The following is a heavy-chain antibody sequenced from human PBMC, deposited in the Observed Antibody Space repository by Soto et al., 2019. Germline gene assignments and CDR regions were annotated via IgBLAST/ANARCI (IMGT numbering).Heavy chain of an antibody. D-gene: IGHD3-10*01. V-gene: IGHV1-3*01. J-gene: IGHJ4*02. CDR2: INPGTGNT. CDR3: AREEGFRSSFYYYEA. CDR1: GSTFFTSP. Sequence: ASVKASSKISGSTFFTSPIDSLRQAPGQRLEWMGWINPGTGNTKFSQTFQGRVTLTRDTSASTAYLELRSLTSEDTAVFYCAREEGFRSSFYYYEAWGQGTLVTVSS.